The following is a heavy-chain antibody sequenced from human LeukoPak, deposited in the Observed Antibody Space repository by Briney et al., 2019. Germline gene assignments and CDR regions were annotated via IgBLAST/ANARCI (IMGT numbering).Heavy chain of an antibody. CDR2: INSDGSST. CDR1: GITFSRSW. J-gene: IGHJ4*02. CDR3: ARQLSGWYDADPY. V-gene: IGHV3-74*01. Sequence: GGSLRLSCAASGITFSRSWMHWVRQAPGKGLVWVSHINSDGSSTNYADSVKGRFTISRDNAKNTLYLQRNSLRAEDTAVYYCARQLSGWYDADPYWGQGTLVTVST. D-gene: IGHD6-19*01.